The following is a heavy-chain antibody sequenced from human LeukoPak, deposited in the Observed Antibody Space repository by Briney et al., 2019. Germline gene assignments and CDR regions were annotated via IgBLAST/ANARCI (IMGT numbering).Heavy chain of an antibody. J-gene: IGHJ4*02. Sequence: SGGSLRLSCAASGFTFSSYAMSWVRQAPGKGLEWVSAISGSGGSTYYAASVKGRFTISRDNSKNTLYLQMNSLRAEDTAVYYCAKDLTVVVPAADYWGQGTLVTGSS. CDR2: ISGSGGST. CDR3: AKDLTVVVPAADY. V-gene: IGHV3-23*01. CDR1: GFTFSSYA. D-gene: IGHD2-2*01.